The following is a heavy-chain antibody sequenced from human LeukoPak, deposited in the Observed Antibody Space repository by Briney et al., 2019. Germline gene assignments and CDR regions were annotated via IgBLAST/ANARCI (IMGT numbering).Heavy chain of an antibody. J-gene: IGHJ4*02. CDR2: IYYSGST. D-gene: IGHD3-22*01. V-gene: IGHV4-30-4*08. Sequence: PSETLSLTCTVSGGSISSGGYYWSWIRQHPGKGLEWIGYIYYSGSTYYNPSLKSRVSMSVDTSKNQFSLKLSSVTAADTAVYYCARGQTYYYDSSTYVDYWGRGTLVAVSS. CDR3: ARGQTYYYDSSTYVDY. CDR1: GGSISSGGYY.